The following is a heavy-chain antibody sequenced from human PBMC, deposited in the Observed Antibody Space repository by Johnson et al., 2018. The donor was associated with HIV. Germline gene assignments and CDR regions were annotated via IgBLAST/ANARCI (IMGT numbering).Heavy chain of an antibody. V-gene: IGHV3-30-3*01. J-gene: IGHJ3*02. CDR2: ISYAGSNK. D-gene: IGHD2-15*01. CDR1: GFTFSSYA. Sequence: QVHLLESGGGVVQPGRSLRLSCAASGFTFSSYAMHWVRQAPGKGLEWVAVISYAGSNKYYADSVKGRFTISRDNSKHTLYLQMNSLRAEDTAVYYCARPHPVGGGSWWYLSAFYIWGQGTMVTVSS. CDR3: ARPHPVGGGSWWYLSAFYI.